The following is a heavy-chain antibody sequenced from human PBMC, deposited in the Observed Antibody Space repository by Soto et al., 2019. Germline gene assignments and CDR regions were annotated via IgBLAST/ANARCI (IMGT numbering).Heavy chain of an antibody. CDR1: GYTFTSYY. Sequence: ASVKVSCKASGYTFTSYYIHWVRQAPGQGLEWMGIINPSDGGADYAQKFQGRVTMTRDTSISTAYMELSSLTFDDTAVYYCARDPIGGGAPYYIDFWGQGTLVTVSS. CDR2: INPSDGGA. CDR3: ARDPIGGGAPYYIDF. V-gene: IGHV1-2*02. J-gene: IGHJ4*02. D-gene: IGHD3-16*01.